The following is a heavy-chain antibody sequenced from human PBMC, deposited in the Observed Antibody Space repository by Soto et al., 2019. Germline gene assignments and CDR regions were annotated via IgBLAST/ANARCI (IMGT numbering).Heavy chain of an antibody. Sequence: GASVKVSCKASGYTFTSYYMHWVRQAPGQGLEWMGRIIPILGIANYAQKFQGRVTITADKSTSTAYMELSSLRSEDTAVYYCARDRVVATIYYYYGMDVWGQGTTVTVSS. CDR3: ARDRVVATIYYYYGMDV. CDR1: GYTFTSYY. D-gene: IGHD5-12*01. J-gene: IGHJ6*02. CDR2: IIPILGIA. V-gene: IGHV1-69*04.